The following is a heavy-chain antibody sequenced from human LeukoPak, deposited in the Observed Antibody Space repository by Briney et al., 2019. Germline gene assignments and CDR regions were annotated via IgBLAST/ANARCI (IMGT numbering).Heavy chain of an antibody. CDR2: IYYSGST. V-gene: IGHV4-59*01. Sequence: SETLSLTCTVSGGSISSYYWSWIRQPPGKGLEWIGYIYYSGSTNYNPSLKSRVTISVDTSKNQFSLKLSSVTAADTAVYYCARDLGVMVRAFDIWGQGTMVTVSS. CDR3: ARDLGVMVRAFDI. D-gene: IGHD5-18*01. CDR1: GGSISSYY. J-gene: IGHJ3*02.